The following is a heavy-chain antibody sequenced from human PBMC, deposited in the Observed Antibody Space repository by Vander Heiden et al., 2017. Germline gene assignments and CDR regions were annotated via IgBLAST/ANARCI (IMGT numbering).Heavy chain of an antibody. CDR1: GFTFSSYS. V-gene: IGHV3-21*01. D-gene: IGHD6-19*01. J-gene: IGHJ4*02. CDR2: ISSSSSYI. CDR3: ARRRYRSGWLDY. Sequence: EVQLVESGGGLVKPGGSLRLSCAASGFTFSSYSMNWVRQAPGKGLEWVSYISSSSSYIYYADAVKGRFTISRDNAKKSLYLKMKSMRAEDTAVYYFARRRYRSGWLDYWGQGTLVTVSS.